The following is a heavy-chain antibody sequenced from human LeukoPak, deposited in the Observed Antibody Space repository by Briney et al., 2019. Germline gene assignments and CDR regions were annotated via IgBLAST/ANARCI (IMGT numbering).Heavy chain of an antibody. CDR1: GFTFSSYA. CDR2: ISYDGSNK. D-gene: IGHD4-17*01. CDR3: ARGRNYGDYVGVFDY. Sequence: GRSLRLSCAASGFTFSSYAMHWVRQAPGKGLEWVAVISYDGSNKYYADSVKGRFTISRDNSKNTLYLQMNSLRAEDTAVYYCARGRNYGDYVGVFDYWGQGTLVTVSS. J-gene: IGHJ4*02. V-gene: IGHV3-30*14.